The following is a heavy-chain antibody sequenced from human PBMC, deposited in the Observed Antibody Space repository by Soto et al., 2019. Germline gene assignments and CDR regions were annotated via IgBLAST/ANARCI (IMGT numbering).Heavy chain of an antibody. D-gene: IGHD1-20*01. V-gene: IGHV5-51*03. CDR1: GYSFTSYW. CDR3: ARVPGFYNCTRHGLGYYYMDV. Sequence: EVQLVQSGAEVKQPGESLQISCKGSGYSFTSYWIGWVRQMPGKGLEWMGIIYPGDSDTSYSPSFQGQVTTSADKTINTAYLQTSSLNASDNAMYFCARVPGFYNCTRHGLGYYYMDVWGKGTTVTVSS. CDR2: IYPGDSDT. J-gene: IGHJ6*03.